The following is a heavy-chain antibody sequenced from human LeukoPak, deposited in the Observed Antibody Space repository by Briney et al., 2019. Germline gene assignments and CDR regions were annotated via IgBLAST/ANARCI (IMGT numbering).Heavy chain of an antibody. D-gene: IGHD4-17*01. V-gene: IGHV1-18*01. CDR1: GYTFTSYG. CDR3: ARDASPLSGYGDYGAL. CDR2: ISTYNGNT. Sequence: GASVKVSCKASGYTFTSYGFSWVRQAPGQGLEWMAWISTYNGNTNYAQKLQGRVTMTTDTSTSTAYMELRSLRSDDTAVYYCARDASPLSGYGDYGALWGQGTLVTVSS. J-gene: IGHJ4*02.